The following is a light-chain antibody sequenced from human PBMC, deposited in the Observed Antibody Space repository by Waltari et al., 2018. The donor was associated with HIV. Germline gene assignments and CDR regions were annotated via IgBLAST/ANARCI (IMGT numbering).Light chain of an antibody. Sequence: IAMTQSPATLSVSPGERATLSCRASQSVSRNLAWYQQKPGQAPRLLIYGASTRATGIPARFSGSGSGTEFTLTISGLQSEDFALYYCQQYNNWPPYTFGQGTKLEIK. CDR1: QSVSRN. J-gene: IGKJ2*01. CDR2: GAS. CDR3: QQYNNWPPYT. V-gene: IGKV3-15*01.